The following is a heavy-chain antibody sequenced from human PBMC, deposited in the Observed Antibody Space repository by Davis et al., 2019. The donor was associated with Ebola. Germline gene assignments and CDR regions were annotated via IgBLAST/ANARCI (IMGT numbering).Heavy chain of an antibody. J-gene: IGHJ2*01. Sequence: ASVKVSCKASGYTFTSYGISWVRQAPGQGLEWMGWINPNSGGTNYAQKFQGWVTMTRDTSISTAYMELRSLRTDDTAVYFCARATTVTTNYWYFDLWGRGTRVTVSS. CDR2: INPNSGGT. D-gene: IGHD4-17*01. V-gene: IGHV1-2*04. CDR3: ARATTVTTNYWYFDL. CDR1: GYTFTSYG.